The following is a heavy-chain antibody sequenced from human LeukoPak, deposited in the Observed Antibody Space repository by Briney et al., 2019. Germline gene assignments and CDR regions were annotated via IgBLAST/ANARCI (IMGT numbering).Heavy chain of an antibody. Sequence: PGGSLRLSCTASGFTVSGNYMNWVRQAPGKGLEWVSVIYTDGNIYYADSVRGRFTISKDNSKNTVDLLMNSLRAEDTAVYYCATEWGIAVASYYFDYWGQGTLVTVSS. CDR3: ATEWGIAVASYYFDY. V-gene: IGHV3-53*01. D-gene: IGHD6-19*01. CDR1: GFTVSGNY. J-gene: IGHJ4*02. CDR2: IYTDGNI.